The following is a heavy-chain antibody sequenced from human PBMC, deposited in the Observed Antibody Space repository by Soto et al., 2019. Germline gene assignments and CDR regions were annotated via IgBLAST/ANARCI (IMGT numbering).Heavy chain of an antibody. Sequence: PGGSLRLSCAASGFPFSNHAMGWVRQAPGKGLEWVSGISDGGDLIYCADSVKGRFSMSRDNSENMLYLQMTNLRAEDTAIYFCAKRQGTGLAAKNFDFWGQGTLVTVSS. V-gene: IGHV3-23*01. D-gene: IGHD2-15*01. J-gene: IGHJ4*02. CDR3: AKRQGTGLAAKNFDF. CDR1: GFPFSNHA. CDR2: ISDGGDLI.